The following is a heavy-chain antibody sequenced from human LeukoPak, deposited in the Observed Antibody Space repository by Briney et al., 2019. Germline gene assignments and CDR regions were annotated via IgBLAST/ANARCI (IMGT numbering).Heavy chain of an antibody. J-gene: IGHJ4*02. Sequence: GASVKVSCKASGYTFTGYYMHWVRQAPGQGLEWMGWINPNSDGTNYAQKFQGRVTMTRDTSMSTAYMELSRLRSDDTAVYYCARARRYCSSTSCPPDYWGQGTLVTVSS. V-gene: IGHV1-2*02. D-gene: IGHD2-2*01. CDR1: GYTFTGYY. CDR3: ARARRYCSSTSCPPDY. CDR2: INPNSDGT.